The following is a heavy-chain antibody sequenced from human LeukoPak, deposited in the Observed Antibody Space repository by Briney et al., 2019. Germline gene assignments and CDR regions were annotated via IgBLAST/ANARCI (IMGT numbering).Heavy chain of an antibody. Sequence: PGGSLRLSCAASGFTFSSYEMNWVRQAPGKGLEWVSYISSSGSTIYYADSVKGRFTISRDNAKNSLYLQMNSLRAEDTAVYYCARPLGDSSSWGYFGYWGQGTLVTVSS. CDR1: GFTFSSYE. CDR3: ARPLGDSSSWGYFGY. CDR2: ISSSGSTI. V-gene: IGHV3-48*03. J-gene: IGHJ4*02. D-gene: IGHD6-13*01.